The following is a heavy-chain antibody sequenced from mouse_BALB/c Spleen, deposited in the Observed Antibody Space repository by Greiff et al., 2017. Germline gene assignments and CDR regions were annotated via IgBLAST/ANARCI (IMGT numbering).Heavy chain of an antibody. Sequence: EVKLEESGGDLVKPGGSLKLSCAASGFTFSSYGMSWVRQTPDKRLEWVATISSGGSYTYYPDSVKGRFTISRDNAKNTLYLQMSSLKSEDTAMYYCARHEGTMITTGPFAYWGQGTLVTVSA. D-gene: IGHD2-4*01. CDR3: ARHEGTMITTGPFAY. CDR1: GFTFSSYG. J-gene: IGHJ3*01. V-gene: IGHV5-6*02. CDR2: ISSGGSYT.